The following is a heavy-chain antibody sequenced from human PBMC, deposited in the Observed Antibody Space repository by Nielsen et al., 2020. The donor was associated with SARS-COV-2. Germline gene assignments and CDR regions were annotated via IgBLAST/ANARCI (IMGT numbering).Heavy chain of an antibody. Sequence: GGSLRLSCAASGFTFSSYGMHWVRQAPGKGLEWVAVISYDGSNKYYADSVKGRLTISRDNSKNTAYLQMNSLKPEDTGVYYCGRISPIPDSYYDAFDMWGQGTMVTVSS. CDR2: ISYDGSNK. D-gene: IGHD2-21*01. CDR3: GRISPIPDSYYDAFDM. V-gene: IGHV3-30*03. J-gene: IGHJ3*02. CDR1: GFTFSSYG.